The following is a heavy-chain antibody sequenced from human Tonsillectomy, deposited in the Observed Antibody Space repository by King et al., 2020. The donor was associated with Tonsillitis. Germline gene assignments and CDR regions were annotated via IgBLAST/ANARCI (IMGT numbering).Heavy chain of an antibody. J-gene: IGHJ3*02. Sequence: QLQESGPGLVKPSETLSLTCNVSGGSISSSRYYWGWIRQPPGKGLEWIGYIYYSGTTYYNPSLKSRVTISVDTSKNQFSLKLSSVTAADTAVYFCARDTFYYDTTGFDAFDIWGQGTMVTVSS. CDR1: GGSISSSRYY. CDR2: IYYSGTT. V-gene: IGHV4-39*02. CDR3: ARDTFYYDTTGFDAFDI. D-gene: IGHD3-22*01.